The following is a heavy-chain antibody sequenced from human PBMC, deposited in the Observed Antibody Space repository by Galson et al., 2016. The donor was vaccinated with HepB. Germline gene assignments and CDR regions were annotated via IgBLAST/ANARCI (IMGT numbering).Heavy chain of an antibody. Sequence: SLRLSCAASGLIFSSYAVSWVRQAPGKGLEWVSAITGGGGSTHYADSVEGRFTISRDNSKNTVDLQMNSLKVEDTAVYFCAKGSGRAGYNCVPIESWGQGTLVPVSS. D-gene: IGHD1-20*01. CDR3: AKGSGRAGYNCVPIES. CDR1: GLIFSSYA. CDR2: ITGGGGST. V-gene: IGHV3-23*01. J-gene: IGHJ4*02.